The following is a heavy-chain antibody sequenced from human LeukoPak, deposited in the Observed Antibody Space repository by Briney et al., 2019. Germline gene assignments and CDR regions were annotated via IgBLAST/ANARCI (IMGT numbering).Heavy chain of an antibody. CDR3: AKYQRQWLPKGGFDY. D-gene: IGHD6-19*01. CDR1: GFTFSSYG. Sequence: PGGSLRLSCAASGFTFSSYGMHWVRQAPGKGLEWAAGISYDGNNKYYADSVKGRFTISRDNSKNTLYLQMDNLRAEDTAVYYCAKYQRQWLPKGGFDYWGQGTLVTVSS. CDR2: ISYDGNNK. V-gene: IGHV3-30*18. J-gene: IGHJ4*02.